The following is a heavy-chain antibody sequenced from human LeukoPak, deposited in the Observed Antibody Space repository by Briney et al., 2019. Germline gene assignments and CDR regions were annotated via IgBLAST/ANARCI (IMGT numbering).Heavy chain of an antibody. Sequence: GGSLRLSCAASGFTVSSNYMSWVRQAPGKGLEWVSVIYSASSTYYADSVKGRFSISRDNSKNTLYLQMNSLRVEDTAVYYCARFGGPHAFDIWGQGTMVTVSS. V-gene: IGHV3-53*01. CDR1: GFTVSSNY. J-gene: IGHJ3*02. D-gene: IGHD3-3*01. CDR3: ARFGGPHAFDI. CDR2: IYSASST.